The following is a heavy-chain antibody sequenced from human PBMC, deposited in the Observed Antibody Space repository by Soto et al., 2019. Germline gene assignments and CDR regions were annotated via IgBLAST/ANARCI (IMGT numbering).Heavy chain of an antibody. J-gene: IGHJ6*02. Sequence: QVQLQESGPGLVKPSQTLSLTCTVSGGSISSGDYYWSWMRQPPGKGLEWIGYIYYSGSSYYNPSLKGRVTISVDTSKNQFSLNLSSVTAADTAVYYCARALFWSGSTVWGMDVWGQGTTVTVSS. CDR1: GGSISSGDYY. CDR3: ARALFWSGSTVWGMDV. D-gene: IGHD3-3*01. CDR2: IYYSGSS. V-gene: IGHV4-30-4*01.